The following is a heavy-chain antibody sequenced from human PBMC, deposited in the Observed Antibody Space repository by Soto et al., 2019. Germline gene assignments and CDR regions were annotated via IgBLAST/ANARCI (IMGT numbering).Heavy chain of an antibody. D-gene: IGHD3-9*01. CDR2: ITPIFGRA. Sequence: GASVKVSCKASGGSFSNYAISWVRQAPGQGLEWMGGITPIFGRANYAQKFQGRVTITADESTSTAYMELSSLRSEDTAIYYCARGWSYDILTGFSYWGQGTLVTVSS. V-gene: IGHV1-69*13. J-gene: IGHJ4*02. CDR1: GGSFSNYA. CDR3: ARGWSYDILTGFSY.